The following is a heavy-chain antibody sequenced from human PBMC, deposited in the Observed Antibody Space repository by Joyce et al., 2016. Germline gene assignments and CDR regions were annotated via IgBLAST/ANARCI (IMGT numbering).Heavy chain of an antibody. V-gene: IGHV4-34*01. D-gene: IGHD3-10*01. CDR1: GGSFSGHY. CDR3: ARGVTYSYYSASGSRGGWFDP. J-gene: IGHJ5*02. Sequence: QVQLQQWGAGLLKPSETLSLTCAVYGGSFSGHYCTWIRQPPGKGLEWIAEISNNGKTKYHPPLKSRVTISLDKSKNQFSLKLSSVTAADTAVYYCARGVTYSYYSASGSRGGWFDPWGQGTLVTVSS. CDR2: ISNNGKT.